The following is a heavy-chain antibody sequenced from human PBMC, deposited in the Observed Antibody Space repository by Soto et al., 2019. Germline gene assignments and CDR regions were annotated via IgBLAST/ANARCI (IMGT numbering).Heavy chain of an antibody. V-gene: IGHV3-23*01. Sequence: EVQLLESGGGLVQPGGSLRLSCAASGFTFSSYAMSWVRQAPGKGLEWVSAISGSGADKYYADSVKGRFTISRDKSKSTLDLQMDSLRAEDTALYYGAKDEYFSGWYVGFYVDSGGEGTVVTVSS. CDR2: ISGSGADK. CDR3: AKDEYFSGWYVGFYVDS. D-gene: IGHD6-13*01. CDR1: GFTFSSYA. J-gene: IGHJ4*02.